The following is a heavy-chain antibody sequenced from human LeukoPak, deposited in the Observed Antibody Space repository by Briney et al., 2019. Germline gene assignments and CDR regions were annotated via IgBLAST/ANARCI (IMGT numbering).Heavy chain of an antibody. D-gene: IGHD5-12*01. CDR1: GGFISSYF. CDR2: IYDGGKT. Sequence: SETLSLTRSVSGGFISSYFWNWIRQPAGKGLEWVGHIYDGGKTNYNPSLRGRATISVDTSSNQFSLELRSVTAADTAVYYCARDYIVETGVVAFDIWGQGTMVSVSS. J-gene: IGHJ3*02. V-gene: IGHV4-4*07. CDR3: ARDYIVETGVVAFDI.